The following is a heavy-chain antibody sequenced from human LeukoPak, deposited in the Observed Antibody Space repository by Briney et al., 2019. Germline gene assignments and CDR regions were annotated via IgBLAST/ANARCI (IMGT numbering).Heavy chain of an antibody. CDR3: AKDPQANGWTFYFDY. V-gene: IGHV3-23*01. CDR2: ISGSGGST. J-gene: IGHJ4*02. CDR1: GFTFSSYA. Sequence: GGSLRLSCAASGFTFSSYAMSWVRQAPGKGLEWVSAISGSGGSTYYADSVKGRFTISRDNSKNTLYLQMNSLRAEDTAVYYCAKDPQANGWTFYFDYWGRGTLVTVSS. D-gene: IGHD6-19*01.